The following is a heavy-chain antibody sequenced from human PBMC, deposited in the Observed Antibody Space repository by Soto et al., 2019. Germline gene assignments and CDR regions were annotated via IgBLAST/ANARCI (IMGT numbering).Heavy chain of an antibody. CDR2: IYYTGSS. Sequence: SDTLSLTWTVSGDSISSGDHYWSWFRQAPGKGPEWIGYIYYTGSSHYNLSLKTPVTLSVDTSKNQFSLTMRSVTAADTAVYYCARFTTMVRGVISSGVYFDNWGQGILVTVSS. CDR1: GDSISSGDHY. D-gene: IGHD3-10*01. J-gene: IGHJ4*02. V-gene: IGHV4-30-4*02. CDR3: ARFTTMVRGVISSGVYFDN.